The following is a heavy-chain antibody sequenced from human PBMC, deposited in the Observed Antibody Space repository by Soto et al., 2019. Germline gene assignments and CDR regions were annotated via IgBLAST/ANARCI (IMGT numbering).Heavy chain of an antibody. V-gene: IGHV4-59*08. D-gene: IGHD4-17*01. Sequence: QVQLQESGPGLVKPSETLSLTCTVSGGSISSYYWSWIRQPPGKGLEWIGYIYYSGSTNYNPSLKSRVTISVDPAKNQFSLKLSSVTAADTAVYYCASDYGENYFDYWGQGTLVTVSS. CDR2: IYYSGST. CDR1: GGSISSYY. J-gene: IGHJ4*02. CDR3: ASDYGENYFDY.